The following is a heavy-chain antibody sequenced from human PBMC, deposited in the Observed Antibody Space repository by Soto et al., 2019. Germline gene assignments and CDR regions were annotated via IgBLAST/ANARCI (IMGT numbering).Heavy chain of an antibody. Sequence: SQTLSLTCAISGDSVSSKSAAWNWIRQSLSRGLEWLGMTYYTSRWYNDYVESVVSRISINPDTSKNQFSLQLNTVTPEDTAVYSCARDRSPGSTSWYDFWGQGTLVTVSS. D-gene: IGHD2-2*01. CDR3: ARDRSPGSTSWYDF. V-gene: IGHV6-1*01. CDR2: TYYTSRWYN. CDR1: GDSVSSKSAA. J-gene: IGHJ5*01.